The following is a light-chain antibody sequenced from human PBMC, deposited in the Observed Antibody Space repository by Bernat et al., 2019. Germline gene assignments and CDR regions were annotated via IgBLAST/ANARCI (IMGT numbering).Light chain of an antibody. J-gene: IGLJ3*02. CDR2: EVD. CDR3: CSYAGTTAFWV. V-gene: IGLV2-23*02. CDR1: RSDIGSYNL. Sequence: QSALTQPASVSGSPGQSITISCSGTRSDIGSYNLVSWYKQHPGEAPKLIIYEVDKRPSGVSDRFSGSRSDSAASLTISGLQAEDAAPYYCCSYAGTTAFWVFGGGTTVTVL.